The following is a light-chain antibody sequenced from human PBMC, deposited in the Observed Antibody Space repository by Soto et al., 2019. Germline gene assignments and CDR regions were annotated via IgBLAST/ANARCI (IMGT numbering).Light chain of an antibody. CDR1: SSNIGINY. CDR2: RND. Sequence: QSVLTQTPSASGTPGQRVTISCSGSSSNIGINYVYWYQQLPGTAPKLLIYRNDQRPSGVPDRFSGSKSGTSASLAISGLRSDDEADYFCAAWDDSLSGVVFGGGTKLTVL. V-gene: IGLV1-47*01. J-gene: IGLJ3*02. CDR3: AAWDDSLSGVV.